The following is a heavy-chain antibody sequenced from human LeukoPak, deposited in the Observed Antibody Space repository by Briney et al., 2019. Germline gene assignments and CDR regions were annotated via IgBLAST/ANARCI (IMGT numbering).Heavy chain of an antibody. Sequence: ASVKASCKASGYTFTSYYMHWVRQAPGQGLEWMGIINPSGGSTSYAQKFQGRVTMTRDTSTSTVYMELSSLRSEDTAVYYCARASPYYDYVWGSYRYEFDYWGQGTLVTVSS. J-gene: IGHJ4*02. CDR3: ARASPYYDYVWGSYRYEFDY. D-gene: IGHD3-16*02. CDR1: GYTFTSYY. V-gene: IGHV1-46*01. CDR2: INPSGGST.